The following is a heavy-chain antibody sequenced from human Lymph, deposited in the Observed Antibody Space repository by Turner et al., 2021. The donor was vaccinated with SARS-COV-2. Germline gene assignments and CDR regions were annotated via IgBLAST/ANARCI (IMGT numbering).Heavy chain of an antibody. Sequence: EVQLVESGGGLVQPGGSLRLSCAASGFTFSSYERNWVRQAQGKGLEWVSYISSSGSTIYYADSVKGRFTISRENAKNSLYLQMNSLRAEDTAVYYCAREPLVVVTAGFDYWGQGTLVTVSS. CDR2: ISSSGSTI. CDR3: AREPLVVVTAGFDY. D-gene: IGHD2-21*02. J-gene: IGHJ4*02. V-gene: IGHV3-48*03. CDR1: GFTFSSYE.